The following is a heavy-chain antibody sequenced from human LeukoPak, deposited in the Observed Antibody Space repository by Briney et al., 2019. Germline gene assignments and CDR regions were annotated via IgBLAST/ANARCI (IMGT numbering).Heavy chain of an antibody. CDR1: GFTFTTYD. D-gene: IGHD5-18*01. Sequence: GGSLRLSCAASGFTFTTYDMNWVRQAPGKGLEWVSYISRDSAYMYLADSVKGRFTISRDNAKNSLYLQMNSLRAEDTAVYYCARSSYGLFDYWGQGTLVTVSS. CDR3: ARSSYGLFDY. V-gene: IGHV3-21*01. J-gene: IGHJ4*02. CDR2: ISRDSAYM.